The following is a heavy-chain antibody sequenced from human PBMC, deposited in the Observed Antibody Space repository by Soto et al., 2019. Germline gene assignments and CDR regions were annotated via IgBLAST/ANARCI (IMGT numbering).Heavy chain of an antibody. V-gene: IGHV3-73*01. Sequence: PGGSLRLSCAASGFTFIGSAMHWVLQASGKGLEWVGRIRSKANSYATAYAASVKGRFTISRDDSKNTAYLQMNSLKTEDTAVYYCTSWVVAASLDDYWGQGTLVTVSS. CDR3: TSWVVAASLDDY. CDR1: GFTFIGSA. D-gene: IGHD2-15*01. J-gene: IGHJ4*02. CDR2: IRSKANSYAT.